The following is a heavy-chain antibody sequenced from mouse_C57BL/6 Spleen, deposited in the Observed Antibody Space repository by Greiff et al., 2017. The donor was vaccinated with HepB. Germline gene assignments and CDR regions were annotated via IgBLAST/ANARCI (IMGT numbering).Heavy chain of an antibody. CDR1: GYTFTSYW. J-gene: IGHJ4*01. D-gene: IGHD2-2*01. CDR2: IDPSDSET. V-gene: IGHV1-52*01. Sequence: QVQLQQPGAELVRPGSSVKLSCKASGYTFTSYWMHWVKQRPIQGLEWIGNIDPSDSETHYNQKFKDKATLTVDKSSSTAYMQLSSLTSEDSAVYYCARSDGYDEGDYAMDYWGQGTSVTVSS. CDR3: ARSDGYDEGDYAMDY.